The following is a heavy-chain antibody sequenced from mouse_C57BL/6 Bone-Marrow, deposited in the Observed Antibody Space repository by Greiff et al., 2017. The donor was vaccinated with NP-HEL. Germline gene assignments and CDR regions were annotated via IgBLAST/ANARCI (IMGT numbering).Heavy chain of an antibody. V-gene: IGHV1-50*01. CDR2: IDPSDSYT. Sequence: QVQLQQPGAELVKPGASVKLSCKASGYTFTSYWMQWVKQRPGQGLEWIGEIDPSDSYTNYNQKFKGKATLTVDTSSSTAYMQLSSLTSEDSAVYYCARDCYYWYFDVWGTGTAVTVSS. J-gene: IGHJ1*03. CDR3: ARDCYYWYFDV. CDR1: GYTFTSYW.